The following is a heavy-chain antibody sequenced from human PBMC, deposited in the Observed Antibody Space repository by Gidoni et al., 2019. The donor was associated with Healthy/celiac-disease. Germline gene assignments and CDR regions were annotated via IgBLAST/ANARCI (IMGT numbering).Heavy chain of an antibody. D-gene: IGHD1-1*01. V-gene: IGHV1-69*01. CDR2: IFPIFGTA. Sequence: HVQLVQSGSAVKKPGSSVKVSCKPSGGPFSSYAISWVRQAPGQGLEWMGGIFPIFGTADYAKKCQGRVTITADESTSTAYMELSSLRSEETAVYYCAGATAERWGSDYWGQGTLVTVSS. CDR3: AGATAERWGSDY. J-gene: IGHJ4*02. CDR1: GGPFSSYA.